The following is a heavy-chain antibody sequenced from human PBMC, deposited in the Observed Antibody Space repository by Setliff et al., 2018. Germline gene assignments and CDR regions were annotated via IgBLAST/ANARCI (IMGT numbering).Heavy chain of an antibody. V-gene: IGHV4-34*01. J-gene: IGHJ6*03. CDR3: ARGFAAEYSSGWGTWYYYYYMDV. CDR2: INHSGST. CDR1: GGSFSGYY. D-gene: IGHD6-19*01. Sequence: PSETLSLTCAVYGGSFSGYYWSWIRQPPGKGLEWIGEINHSGSTNYNPSLKSRATISVDTSKNQFSLKLSSVTAADTAVYYCARGFAAEYSSGWGTWYYYYYMDVWGKGTTVTVSS.